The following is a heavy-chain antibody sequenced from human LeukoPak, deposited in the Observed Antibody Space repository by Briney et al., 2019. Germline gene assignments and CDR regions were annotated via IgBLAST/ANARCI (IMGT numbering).Heavy chain of an antibody. J-gene: IGHJ3*02. D-gene: IGHD6-25*01. Sequence: PSETLSLTCTVSGGSISSYYWSWIRQPPGKGLECIEYIYNSGSTNYNPSLKSRVSISVDTSKNQFTLKLSDVTAAHTAVYYCARSAIDAFDIGGQGTMVTVSS. V-gene: IGHV4-59*08. CDR3: ARSAIDAFDI. CDR1: GGSISSYY. CDR2: IYNSGST.